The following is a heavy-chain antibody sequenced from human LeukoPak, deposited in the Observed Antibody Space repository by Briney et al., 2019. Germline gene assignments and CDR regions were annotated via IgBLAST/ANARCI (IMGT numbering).Heavy chain of an antibody. CDR3: ARDIGGGDSYGPYFDY. V-gene: IGHV1-18*01. J-gene: IGHJ4*02. CDR2: ISAYNGNT. Sequence: ASVKVSCKASGYTFTSYGISWVRQAPGQGLEWMGWISAYNGNTNYAQKLQGRVTMTTDTSTSTAYLELRSLRSDDPAVYYCARDIGGGDSYGPYFDYWGQGTLVTVSS. D-gene: IGHD5-18*01. CDR1: GYTFTSYG.